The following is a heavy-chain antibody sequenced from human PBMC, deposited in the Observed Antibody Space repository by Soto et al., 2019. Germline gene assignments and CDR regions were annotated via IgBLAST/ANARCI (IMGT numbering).Heavy chain of an antibody. Sequence: QVQLVQSGAEVKKPGSSVKVSCKASGGTFSSYAISWVRQSPGQGLEWMGGIIPIFGPANYAQKFQGRVTITADKSTSTAYIELSSLRSEGTAVYYCARPGGNMATSTDPFDYWGQGTLFTVAT. CDR1: GGTFSSYA. CDR3: ARPGGNMATSTDPFDY. V-gene: IGHV1-69*06. J-gene: IGHJ4*02. CDR2: IIPIFGPA. D-gene: IGHD5-12*01.